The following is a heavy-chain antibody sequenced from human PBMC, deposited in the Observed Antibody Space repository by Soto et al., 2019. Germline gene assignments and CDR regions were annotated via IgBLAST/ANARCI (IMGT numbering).Heavy chain of an antibody. CDR3: AESSSWPYYFDY. CDR2: IYYSGST. Sequence: SETLSLTCTVSGGSISSYYWSWIRQPPGKGLEWIGYIYYSGSTNYNPSLKSRVTISVDTSKNQFSLKLSSVTAADTAVYYCAESSSWPYYFDYWGQGTLVTVSS. J-gene: IGHJ4*02. D-gene: IGHD6-13*01. CDR1: GGSISSYY. V-gene: IGHV4-59*12.